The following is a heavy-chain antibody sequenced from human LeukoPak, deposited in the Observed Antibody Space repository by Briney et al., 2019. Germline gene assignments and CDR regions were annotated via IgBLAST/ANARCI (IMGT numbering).Heavy chain of an antibody. V-gene: IGHV3-30*02. CDR2: IRYDGSNR. Sequence: GGSLRLSCAASGFIFSSNGMHWVRQAPGKGLEWVAFIRYDGSNRYYADSVKGRFTISRDNSKNTLYLQMNSLKTEDTAVYYCTTEYPEITMVRGVISSYWGQGTLVTVSS. D-gene: IGHD3-10*01. CDR1: GFIFSSNG. J-gene: IGHJ4*02. CDR3: TTEYPEITMVRGVISSY.